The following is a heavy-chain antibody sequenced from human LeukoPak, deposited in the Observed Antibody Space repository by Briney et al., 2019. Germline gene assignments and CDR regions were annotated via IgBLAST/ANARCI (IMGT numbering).Heavy chain of an antibody. CDR3: ARAILTYYYYYYMDV. CDR1: GGTFSSYA. CDR2: ISAYNGNT. J-gene: IGHJ6*03. V-gene: IGHV1-18*01. D-gene: IGHD3-16*01. Sequence: ASVKVSCKASGGTFSSYAISWVRQAPGQGLEWMGWISAYNGNTNYAQKLQGRVTMTTDTSTSTAYMELRSLRSDDTAVYYCARAILTYYYYYYMDVWGKGTTVTVSS.